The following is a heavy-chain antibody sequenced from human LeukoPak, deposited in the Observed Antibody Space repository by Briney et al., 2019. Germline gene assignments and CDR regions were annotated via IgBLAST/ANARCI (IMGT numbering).Heavy chain of an antibody. Sequence: GGSLRLSCAASGFTFSSYALHWVRQAPGKGLEGVALISYDGSNKHYADSVKGRFTTSRDNSKNTLYLEMNSLRAEDTAVYYCARATIGHCYTPNCPNWFDPWGQGTLVTVSS. J-gene: IGHJ5*02. CDR1: GFTFSSYA. CDR2: ISYDGSNK. V-gene: IGHV3-30-3*01. D-gene: IGHD2-15*01. CDR3: ARATIGHCYTPNCPNWFDP.